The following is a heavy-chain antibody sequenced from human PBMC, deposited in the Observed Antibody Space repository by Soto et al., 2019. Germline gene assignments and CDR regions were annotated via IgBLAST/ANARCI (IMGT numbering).Heavy chain of an antibody. J-gene: IGHJ3*02. CDR3: ARDRGYCGGDCLGAFDI. CDR1: GYTFTSYA. CDR2: INAGNGNT. V-gene: IGHV1-3*01. Sequence: QVQLVQSGAEVKKPGASVKVSCKASGYTFTSYAMHWVRQAPGQRLEWMGWINAGNGNTKYSQKFQGRVTITRDTSASTDYMELSSLRSEDTAVYYCARDRGYCGGDCLGAFDIWGQGTMVTVSS. D-gene: IGHD2-21*02.